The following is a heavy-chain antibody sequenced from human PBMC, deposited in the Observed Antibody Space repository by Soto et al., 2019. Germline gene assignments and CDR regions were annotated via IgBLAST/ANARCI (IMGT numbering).Heavy chain of an antibody. V-gene: IGHV1-69*01. CDR1: GGTFSSYA. J-gene: IGHJ6*02. Sequence: QVQLVQSGAEVKKPGSSVKVSCKASGGTFSSYAISWVRQAPGQGLEWMGGIIPIFGTANYAQQFQGRVTITADESTSTAYMELSSLRSEDTAVYYCARGTHMRGLPYYYYGMDVWGQGTTVTVSS. CDR2: IIPIFGTA. CDR3: ARGTHMRGLPYYYYGMDV. D-gene: IGHD2-21*01.